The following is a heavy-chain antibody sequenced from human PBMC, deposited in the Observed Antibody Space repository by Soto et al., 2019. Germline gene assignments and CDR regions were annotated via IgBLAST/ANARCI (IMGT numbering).Heavy chain of an antibody. V-gene: IGHV4-59*08. CDR1: GGSISSYY. CDR3: ARLTGYDFWSGYPVDYYYYMDV. D-gene: IGHD3-3*01. CDR2: IYYSGST. J-gene: IGHJ6*03. Sequence: SETLSLTCTVSGGSISSYYWSWIRQPPGKGLEWIGYIYYSGSTNYNPSLKSRVTISVDTSKNQFSLKLSSVTAADTAAYYCARLTGYDFWSGYPVDYYYYMDVWGKGTTVTVSS.